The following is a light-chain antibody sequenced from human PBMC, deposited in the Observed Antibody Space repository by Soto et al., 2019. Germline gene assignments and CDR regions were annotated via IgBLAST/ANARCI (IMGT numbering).Light chain of an antibody. CDR2: WAS. CDR3: QHYYSTPPT. J-gene: IGKJ1*01. V-gene: IGKV4-1*01. Sequence: DIVMTQSPDSLAVSLGERATINCKSSQSVLYSSTNKNYLAWFQQKPGQTPKLLIYWASTRESGVPDRFSGSGSGKDFTLTISSLQAEDVAVYYCQHYYSTPPTFGQGTKVEIK. CDR1: QSVLYSSTNKNY.